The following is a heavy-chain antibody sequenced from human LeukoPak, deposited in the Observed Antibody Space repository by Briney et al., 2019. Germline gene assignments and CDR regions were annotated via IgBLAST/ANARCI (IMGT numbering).Heavy chain of an antibody. CDR1: GGTFSSYA. D-gene: IGHD3-10*01. V-gene: IGHV1-69*06. J-gene: IGHJ4*02. CDR2: IIPIFGTA. CDR3: ARDGLLLWFGELIPQYYFDY. Sequence: GSSVKVSCKASGGTFSSYAISWVRQAPGQGLEWMGGIIPIFGTANYAQKFQGRVTITADKSTSTAYMELSSLRSEDMAVYYCARDGLLLWFGELIPQYYFDYWGQGTLVTVSS.